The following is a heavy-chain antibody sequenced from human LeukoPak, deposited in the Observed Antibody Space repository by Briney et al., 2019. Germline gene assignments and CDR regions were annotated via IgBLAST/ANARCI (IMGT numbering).Heavy chain of an antibody. Sequence: PSETLSLTCTVSGGSISSYYWSWIRQPPGKGLEWIGEINHSGSTNYNPSLKSRVTISVDTSKNQFSLKLSSVTAADTAVYYCARGQIAESRAPDRRHTVTDDYWGQGTLVTVSS. CDR1: GGSISSYY. D-gene: IGHD4-11*01. J-gene: IGHJ4*02. CDR2: INHSGST. V-gene: IGHV4-34*01. CDR3: ARGQIAESRAPDRRHTVTDDY.